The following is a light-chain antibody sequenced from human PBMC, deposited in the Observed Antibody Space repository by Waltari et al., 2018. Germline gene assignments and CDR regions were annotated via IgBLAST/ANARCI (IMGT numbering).Light chain of an antibody. CDR2: AAS. V-gene: IGKV3-20*01. CDR1: QSVSSSY. Sequence: ELVLTQSPGTLSLSPGERATLSCRASQSVSSSYLAWYQQQPGQAPRLLIYAASSRASGIPDRFSGSGSGTDFTLTISRLEPEDFAVYYCQQYGSSMWTFGQGTKVENK. J-gene: IGKJ1*01. CDR3: QQYGSSMWT.